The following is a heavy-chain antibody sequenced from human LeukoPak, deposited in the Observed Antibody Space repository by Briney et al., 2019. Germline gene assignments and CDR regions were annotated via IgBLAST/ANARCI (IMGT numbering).Heavy chain of an antibody. CDR1: GGSINSFY. V-gene: IGHV4-59*01. CDR2: IYYSGST. J-gene: IGHJ4*02. Sequence: TSETLSLTCSVTGGSINSFYWSWIRQPPGKGLEWIGYIYYSGSTNYNPSLKSRVTISVDTSKNLFSLELRSVTAADTAVYYCARAGDRSGYFYYFDNWGQGTLVTVSS. CDR3: ARAGDRSGYFYYFDN. D-gene: IGHD3-22*01.